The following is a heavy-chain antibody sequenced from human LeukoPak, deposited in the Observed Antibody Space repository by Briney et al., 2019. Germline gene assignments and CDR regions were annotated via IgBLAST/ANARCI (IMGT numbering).Heavy chain of an antibody. CDR2: INHSGST. D-gene: IGHD1-1*01. Sequence: SETLSLTCAVYGGSFSGYYWSWIRQPPGKGLEWIGEINHSGSTNYNPSLKSRVTISVDTSKNQFSLKLSSVTAADTAVYYCARGVQLGRRFDPWGQGTLVTVSS. CDR3: ARGVQLGRRFDP. J-gene: IGHJ5*02. CDR1: GGSFSGYY. V-gene: IGHV4-34*01.